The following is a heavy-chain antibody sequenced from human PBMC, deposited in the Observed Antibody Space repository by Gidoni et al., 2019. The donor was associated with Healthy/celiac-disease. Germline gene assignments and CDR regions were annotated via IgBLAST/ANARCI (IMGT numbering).Heavy chain of an antibody. CDR3: ARDFTRVVPSYYFDY. Sequence: QVQLVQSGAEVKKPGASVKVSCKASGYTFTSYYMHWVRQAPGQGLEWMGIINPSGGSTSYAQKFQGRVTMTRDTSTSTVYMELSSLRSEDTAVYYCARDFTRVVPSYYFDYWGQGTLVTVSS. D-gene: IGHD3-3*01. V-gene: IGHV1-46*01. CDR1: GYTFTSYY. J-gene: IGHJ4*02. CDR2: INPSGGST.